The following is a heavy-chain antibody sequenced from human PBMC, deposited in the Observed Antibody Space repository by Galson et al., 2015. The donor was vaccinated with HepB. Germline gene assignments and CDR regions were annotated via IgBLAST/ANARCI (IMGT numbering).Heavy chain of an antibody. D-gene: IGHD5-18*01. CDR3: AREYEDTAIYYYYYGMDV. Sequence: SLRLSCAASGFTFSSYSMNWVRQAPGKGLEWVSSISSSSSYIYYADSVKGRFTISRDNAKNSLYLQMNSLRAEDTAVYYCAREYEDTAIYYYYYGMDVWGQGTTVTVSS. J-gene: IGHJ6*02. CDR1: GFTFSSYS. CDR2: ISSSSSYI. V-gene: IGHV3-21*01.